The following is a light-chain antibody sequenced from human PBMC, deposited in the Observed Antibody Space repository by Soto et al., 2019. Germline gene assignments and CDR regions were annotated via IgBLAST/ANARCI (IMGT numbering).Light chain of an antibody. Sequence: DIQMTQSPSTLSASVGDRVTITCRASQSIGRLLAWYQQKPGKAPKLLIYDASSLESGVPSRFSGSGSGTEFTLTISSLQPDDFATYYCQQYNTYSPERTFGQGTKVDIK. J-gene: IGKJ1*01. CDR3: QQYNTYSPERT. CDR1: QSIGRL. CDR2: DAS. V-gene: IGKV1-5*01.